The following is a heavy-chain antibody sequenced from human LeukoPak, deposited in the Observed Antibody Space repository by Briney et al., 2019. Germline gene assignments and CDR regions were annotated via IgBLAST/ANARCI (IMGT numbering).Heavy chain of an antibody. J-gene: IGHJ4*02. CDR1: GYTFTSYG. V-gene: IGHV1-2*02. D-gene: IGHD2-2*01. Sequence: ASVKVSCKASGYTFTSYGISWVRQAPGQGLEWMGWINPKSGGTNYAQKFQGRVTMTRDTSISTAYMELSRLRSDDTAVYYCVPSADLYYFDYWGQGTQVTVSS. CDR2: INPKSGGT. CDR3: VPSADLYYFDY.